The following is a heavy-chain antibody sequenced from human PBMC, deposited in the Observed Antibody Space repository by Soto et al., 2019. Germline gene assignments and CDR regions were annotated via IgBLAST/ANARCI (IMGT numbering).Heavy chain of an antibody. CDR2: FDPEDGET. J-gene: IGHJ5*02. CDR3: ATAGCSGGSCINWFDP. CDR1: GYTLTELS. V-gene: IGHV1-24*01. D-gene: IGHD2-15*01. Sequence: ASVKVSCKVSGYTLTELSMHWVRQAPGKGLEWMGGFDPEDGETIYAQKFQGRVTMTEDTSTDTAYMELSSLRSEDTAVYYCATAGCSGGSCINWFDPWGQGTLVNVSS.